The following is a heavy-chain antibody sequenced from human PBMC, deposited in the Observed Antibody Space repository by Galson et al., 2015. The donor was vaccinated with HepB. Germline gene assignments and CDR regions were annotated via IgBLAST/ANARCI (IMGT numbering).Heavy chain of an antibody. D-gene: IGHD4-23*01. CDR1: GFTFSSYW. CDR3: VRGNSGYGNFDY. CDR2: MYSDGAT. Sequence: SLRLSCAASGFTFSSYWMHWVRQAPGKGLVWVSRMYSDGATTSADSVKGRFTISRDDAKNTLYLQMNSLRAGDTGVYYCVRGNSGYGNFDYWGKGTLVTVSS. J-gene: IGHJ4*02. V-gene: IGHV3-74*01.